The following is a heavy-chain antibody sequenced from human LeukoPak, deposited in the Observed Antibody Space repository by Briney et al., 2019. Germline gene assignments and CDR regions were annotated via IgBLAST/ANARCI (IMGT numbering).Heavy chain of an antibody. J-gene: IGHJ2*01. CDR1: GGSISSYY. V-gene: IGHV4-4*07. CDR2: IYTSGST. Sequence: PSETLSLTCTVSGGSISSYYWSWIRQPAGKGLEWIGRIYTSGSTNYNPSLKSRVTMSVDTSKNQFSLKLSSVTAADTAIYYCARVGDYGSGSWYFDLWGRGALVTVSS. D-gene: IGHD3-10*01. CDR3: ARVGDYGSGSWYFDL.